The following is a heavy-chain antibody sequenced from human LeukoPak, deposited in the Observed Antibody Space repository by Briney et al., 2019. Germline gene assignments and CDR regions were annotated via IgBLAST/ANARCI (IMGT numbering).Heavy chain of an antibody. Sequence: PGGSLRLSCAASGFTFDDYTMHWVRQAPGKGLEWVSLISWDGGSTYYADSVKGRFTISRDNSKNSLYLQMNSLRTEDTALYYCAKGATRYYYYMDVWGKGTTVTVSS. J-gene: IGHJ6*03. V-gene: IGHV3-43*01. CDR1: GFTFDDYT. CDR3: AKGATRYYYYMDV. CDR2: ISWDGGST.